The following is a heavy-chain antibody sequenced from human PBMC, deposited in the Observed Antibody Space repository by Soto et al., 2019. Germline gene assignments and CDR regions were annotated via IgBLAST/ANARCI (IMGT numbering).Heavy chain of an antibody. CDR1: GYTFTSYD. CDR2: MNPNSGNT. D-gene: IGHD5-18*01. V-gene: IGHV1-8*01. J-gene: IGHJ6*02. CDR3: ALRYRIEYYYYGMDV. Sequence: QVQLVQSGAEVKKPGASVKVSCKASGYTFTSYDINWVRQATGQGLEWMGWMNPNSGNTGYAQKFQGRVTMTRNTSISTAYMELSSLRSEDTAVYYCALRYRIEYYYYGMDVWGQGTTVTVSS.